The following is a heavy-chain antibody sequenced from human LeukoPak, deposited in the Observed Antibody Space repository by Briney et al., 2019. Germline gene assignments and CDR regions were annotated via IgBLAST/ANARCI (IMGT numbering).Heavy chain of an antibody. J-gene: IGHJ1*01. CDR3: TSRSSSWYGEYFQH. CDR1: GFTFSSYS. V-gene: IGHV3-49*04. CDR2: IRSKAYGGTT. Sequence: GGSLRLSCAASGFTFSSYSMNWVRQAPGKGLEWVGFIRSKAYGGTTEYAASVKGRFTTSRDDSKSIAYLQMNSLKTEDTAVYYCTSRSSSWYGEYFQHWGQGTLVTVSS. D-gene: IGHD6-13*01.